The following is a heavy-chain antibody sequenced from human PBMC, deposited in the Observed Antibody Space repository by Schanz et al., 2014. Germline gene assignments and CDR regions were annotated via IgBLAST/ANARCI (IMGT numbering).Heavy chain of an antibody. CDR3: ARGRSLGWCDY. CDR1: GFIFNDYY. V-gene: IGHV3-11*04. Sequence: QVQLVESGGGLVKPGGSLRLSCAASGFIFNDYYMNWIRQAPGKGLEWVSSISRSSSSIYYADSVKGRFTISRDNAKNSLYLQMHSLRAEDTAVYYCARGRSLGWCDYWGQGTLVTVSS. D-gene: IGHD2-21*01. CDR2: ISRSSSSI. J-gene: IGHJ4*02.